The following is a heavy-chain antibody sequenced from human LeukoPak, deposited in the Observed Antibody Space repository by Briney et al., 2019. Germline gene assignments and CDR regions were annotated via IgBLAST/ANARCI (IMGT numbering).Heavy chain of an antibody. CDR3: AKGGLYDFWSGYSNWFDP. D-gene: IGHD3-3*01. J-gene: IGHJ5*02. CDR1: GFTFSSYA. CDR2: ISGSGGST. Sequence: GGSLRLSCAASGFTFSSYAMSWVRQAPGKGLEWVSAISGSGGSTYYADSVKGRFTISRDNSKNTLYLQMNSLRAEDTAVYYCAKGGLYDFWSGYSNWFDPWGQGTLVTVSS. V-gene: IGHV3-23*01.